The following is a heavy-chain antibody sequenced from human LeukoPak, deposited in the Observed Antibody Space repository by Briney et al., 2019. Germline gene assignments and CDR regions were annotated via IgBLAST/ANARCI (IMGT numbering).Heavy chain of an antibody. V-gene: IGHV1-8*02. J-gene: IGHJ6*03. Sequence: GASVKVSCKASGYTFNNYYINWVRQAAGQGLEWMGRLDPYSSDTAYGQNFQGRVTMTRNTSINTAYLELNSLRSEDTAVYYCARSRRGYYMDVWGRGTTVTVSS. CDR1: GYTFNNYY. CDR3: ARSRRGYYMDV. CDR2: LDPYSSDT.